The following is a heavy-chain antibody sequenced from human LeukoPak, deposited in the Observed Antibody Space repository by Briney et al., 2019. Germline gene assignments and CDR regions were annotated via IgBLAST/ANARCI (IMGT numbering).Heavy chain of an antibody. Sequence: GGSLRLSCEVSGFTFSDHYMSWIRQAPGKRLEWVSYISSGSTYTNYADSVEGRFTISRDNAKNSLYLQMNSLRAEDTAVYYCARGNYGGDYFDYWGQGTLVTVSS. V-gene: IGHV3-11*05. J-gene: IGHJ4*02. D-gene: IGHD4-23*01. CDR1: GFTFSDHY. CDR2: ISSGSTYT. CDR3: ARGNYGGDYFDY.